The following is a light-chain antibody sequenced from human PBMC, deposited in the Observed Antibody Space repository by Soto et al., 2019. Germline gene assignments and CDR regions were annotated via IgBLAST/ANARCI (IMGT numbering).Light chain of an antibody. CDR2: EVS. V-gene: IGLV2-23*02. J-gene: IGLJ1*01. CDR1: SSDVGSYNL. CDR3: CSYAGSSFYV. Sequence: QPVLTQPASGSGSPGQSSTISCTGTSSDVGSYNLVSWYQQHPGKAPKLMIYEVSKRPSGVSNRFSGSKSGNTASLTISGLQAEDEADYYCCSYAGSSFYVFGTGTKVTVL.